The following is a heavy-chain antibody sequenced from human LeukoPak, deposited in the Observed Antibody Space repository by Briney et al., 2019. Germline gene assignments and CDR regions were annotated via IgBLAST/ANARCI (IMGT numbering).Heavy chain of an antibody. Sequence: PSETLSLTCSVSAYSISSGYYWGWIRQPPGKGLEWIGSIHHTGYTFYNPSVKSRITISVETSKNQFSLKLSSVTAADTAMYYCARHLYLRGRGPFGGNNWFDPWGQGTLVTVSS. J-gene: IGHJ5*02. CDR2: IHHTGYT. CDR1: AYSISSGYY. V-gene: IGHV4-38-2*02. D-gene: IGHD3-10*01. CDR3: ARHLYLRGRGPFGGNNWFDP.